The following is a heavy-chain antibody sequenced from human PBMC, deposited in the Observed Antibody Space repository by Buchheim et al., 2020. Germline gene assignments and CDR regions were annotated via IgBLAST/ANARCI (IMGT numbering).Heavy chain of an antibody. Sequence: QVQLQESGPGLVKPSETLSLTCAVSGGSVSSINWWSWVRQPPGKGLEWIGEIYHNGNTNYNPSLKSRVTISVDKSKNQVSLKVSSVTAADTTVYYCARTPDYYYGMDVWGQGTT. CDR2: IYHNGNT. J-gene: IGHJ6*02. CDR1: GGSVSSINW. D-gene: IGHD2-15*01. CDR3: ARTPDYYYGMDV. V-gene: IGHV4-4*02.